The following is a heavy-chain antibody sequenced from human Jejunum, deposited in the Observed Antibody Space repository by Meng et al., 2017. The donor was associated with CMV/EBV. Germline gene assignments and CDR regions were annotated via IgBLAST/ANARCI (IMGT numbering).Heavy chain of an antibody. CDR2: ITSTSSYR. V-gene: IGHV3-21*01. Sequence: CTASGFTFSSYTLNWVRQAPGKGLEWVSSITSTSSYRHYADSLKGRFTISRDNAKSSLYLQMNSLRAEDTAVYYCAREGGYDTALDYWGQGTLVTVSS. J-gene: IGHJ4*02. D-gene: IGHD3-22*01. CDR3: AREGGYDTALDY. CDR1: GFTFSSYT.